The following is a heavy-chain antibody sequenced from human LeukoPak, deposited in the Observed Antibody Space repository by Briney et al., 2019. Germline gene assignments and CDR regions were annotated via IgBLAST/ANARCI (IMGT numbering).Heavy chain of an antibody. CDR3: ARAPTVVVPAAKGDWFDP. V-gene: IGHV4-31*03. Sequence: PSETLSLTCTVSGGSISSGGYYWSWIRQHPGKGLEWIGYIYYSGSTYYNPSLKSRVTISVDTSKNQFSLKLSSVTAADTAVYYCARAPTVVVPAAKGDWFDPWGQGTLVAVSS. CDR1: GGSISSGGYY. CDR2: IYYSGST. D-gene: IGHD2-2*01. J-gene: IGHJ5*02.